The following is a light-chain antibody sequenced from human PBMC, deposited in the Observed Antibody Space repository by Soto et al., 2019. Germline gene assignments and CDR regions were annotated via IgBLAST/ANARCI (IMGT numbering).Light chain of an antibody. Sequence: EIGMTQSPATLSVSPGERATLSCRASQSVSSNLSWYQQTPGQAPRLLISGASTRPTGIPATLSGSGSGTEFTLTISSLQSEDFAVYYCQEYNNLPPVHSFGQGTKLEI. J-gene: IGKJ2*03. CDR3: QEYNNLPPVHS. CDR2: GAS. CDR1: QSVSSN. V-gene: IGKV3-15*01.